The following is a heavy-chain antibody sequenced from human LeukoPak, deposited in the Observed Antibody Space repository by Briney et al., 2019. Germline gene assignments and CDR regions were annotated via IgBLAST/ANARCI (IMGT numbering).Heavy chain of an antibody. Sequence: AGGSLRLSCAASGFTFNSYWMTWVRQAPGKGLEWVASINQDGSQKYYVESLKGRFTISRDNAKNSHYLQMNSLRAEDTAVYYCARDLRRDDILTGYLHWGQGTLVTVSS. D-gene: IGHD3-9*01. CDR2: INQDGSQK. V-gene: IGHV3-7*01. CDR1: GFTFNSYW. J-gene: IGHJ4*02. CDR3: ARDLRRDDILTGYLH.